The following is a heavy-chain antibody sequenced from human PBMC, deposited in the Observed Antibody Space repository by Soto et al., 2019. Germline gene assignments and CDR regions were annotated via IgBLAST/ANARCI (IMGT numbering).Heavy chain of an antibody. J-gene: IGHJ4*02. D-gene: IGHD3-9*01. V-gene: IGHV3-74*01. Sequence: EVQLLESGGGLVQPGGSLRLSCAASGFTFSSYWMHWVRQAPGKGLVWVSRINSNGRTISYADSVKGRFTISRDNAKNTVYLQMNSLRAEDTAVYYCASSALFRLDYWGQGALVTVSS. CDR1: GFTFSSYW. CDR3: ASSALFRLDY. CDR2: INSNGRTI.